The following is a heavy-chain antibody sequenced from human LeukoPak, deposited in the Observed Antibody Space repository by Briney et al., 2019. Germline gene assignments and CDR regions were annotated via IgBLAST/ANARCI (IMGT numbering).Heavy chain of an antibody. Sequence: ASVKVSCKASGYTFTSYYMHWVRQAPGQGLEWMGWINPKSGGTSSAQKFQGRVTMTRDTSINTAYMELSSLTSDDTAVYYCARDHHTSAYYFDPWGQGTLVTVSS. CDR3: ARDHHTSAYYFDP. D-gene: IGHD1-26*01. CDR2: INPKSGGT. V-gene: IGHV1-2*02. J-gene: IGHJ5*02. CDR1: GYTFTSYY.